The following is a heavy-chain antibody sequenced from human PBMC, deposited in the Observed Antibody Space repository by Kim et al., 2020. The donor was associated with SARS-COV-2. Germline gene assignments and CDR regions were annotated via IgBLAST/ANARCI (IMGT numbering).Heavy chain of an antibody. CDR1: GYIFSRYS. Sequence: ASVKVSCKTSGYIFSRYSMNWVRQAPGQGLQWMGWINTKTGNPKYDQGFTGRFVFSLDTSVTTAYLELTNLKVEDTAVYYCARESDGSDHWFDPWGQGT. J-gene: IGHJ5*02. CDR3: ARESDGSDHWFDP. V-gene: IGHV7-4-1*02. CDR2: INTKTGNP. D-gene: IGHD3-10*01.